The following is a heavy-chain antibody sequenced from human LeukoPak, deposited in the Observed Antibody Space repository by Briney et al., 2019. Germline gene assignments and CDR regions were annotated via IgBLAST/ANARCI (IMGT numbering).Heavy chain of an antibody. V-gene: IGHV3-21*01. Sequence: GGSLRLSCAASGFTFSSYSMNWVRQAPGKGLEWVSSISSRSSYIYYADSVKGRFTISRDNAKNSLYLQMNSLRAEDTAVYYCASLFYSSSKDYWGQGTLVTVSS. D-gene: IGHD6-13*01. CDR2: ISSRSSYI. CDR3: ASLFYSSSKDY. CDR1: GFTFSSYS. J-gene: IGHJ4*02.